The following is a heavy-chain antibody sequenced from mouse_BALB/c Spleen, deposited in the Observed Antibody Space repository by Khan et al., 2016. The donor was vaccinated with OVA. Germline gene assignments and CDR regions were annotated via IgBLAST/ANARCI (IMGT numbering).Heavy chain of an antibody. V-gene: IGHV1-77*01. CDR1: GYTFTDYY. CDR3: ARVVGTHYAMDY. CDR2: IYPGSGNT. J-gene: IGHJ4*01. Sequence: QVQLQQSGAELARPGASVKLSCKASGYTFTDYYINWVKQRTGQGLEWIGEIYPGSGNTYYNEKFKGKATLTADKSSSTAYMQLSSLTSEDSAIYFCARVVGTHYAMDYWGQGTSVTVSS. D-gene: IGHD1-1*01.